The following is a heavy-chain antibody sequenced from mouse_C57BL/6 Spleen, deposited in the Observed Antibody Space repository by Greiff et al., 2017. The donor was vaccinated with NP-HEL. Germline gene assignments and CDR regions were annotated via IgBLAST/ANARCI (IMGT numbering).Heavy chain of an antibody. V-gene: IGHV1-18*01. J-gene: IGHJ3*01. D-gene: IGHD1-1*01. CDR1: GYTFTDYN. CDR3: ARRDYYGRAWFAY. Sequence: VQLQQSGPELVKPGASVKIPCKASGYTFTDYNMDWVKQSHGKSLEWIGDINPNNGGTIYNQKFKGKATLTVDKSSSTAYMELRSLTSEDTAVYYCARRDYYGRAWFAYWGQGTLVTVSA. CDR2: INPNNGGT.